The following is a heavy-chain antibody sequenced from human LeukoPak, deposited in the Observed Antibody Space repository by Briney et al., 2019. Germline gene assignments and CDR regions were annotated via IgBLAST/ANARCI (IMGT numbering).Heavy chain of an antibody. CDR2: ISWNSGSI. Sequence: PGGSLRLSCAASGFTFDDYAMHWVRQAPGKGLEWVSGISWNSGSIGYADSVKGRFTISRDNAKNSLYLQMNSLRAEDTAVYYCARRSAYDYVGRVDYWGQGTLVIVSS. CDR1: GFTFDDYA. J-gene: IGHJ4*02. CDR3: ARRSAYDYVGRVDY. V-gene: IGHV3-9*01. D-gene: IGHD3-16*01.